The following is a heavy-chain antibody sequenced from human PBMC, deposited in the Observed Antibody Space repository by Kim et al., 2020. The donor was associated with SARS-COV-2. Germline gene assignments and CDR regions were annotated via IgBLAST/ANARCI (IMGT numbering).Heavy chain of an antibody. CDR2: IYYSGST. CDR3: ARGHSSSWYLQG. CDR1: GGSISSGDYY. V-gene: IGHV4-30-4*01. D-gene: IGHD6-13*01. J-gene: IGHJ4*02. Sequence: SETLSLTCTVSGGSISSGDYYWSWIRQPPGKGLEWIGYIYYSGSTYYNPSLKSRVTISVDTSKNQFSLKLSSVTAAGTAVYYCARGHSSSWYLQGWGQGTLVTVSS.